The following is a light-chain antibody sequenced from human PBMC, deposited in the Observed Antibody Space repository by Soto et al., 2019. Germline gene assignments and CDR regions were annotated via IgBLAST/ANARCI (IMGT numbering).Light chain of an antibody. Sequence: EIVMTQSPLSLTVTPGEPASISCKSTQSLLHINGNTFLDWYMQKPGQSPQLLSYLGSRPAPGAPGRVSGSGSGTDFTLRISTVEDDGAGIYYCMQALQTPRTFGQGTKLEI. CDR1: QSLLHINGNTF. CDR3: MQALQTPRT. V-gene: IGKV2-28*01. J-gene: IGKJ1*01. CDR2: LGS.